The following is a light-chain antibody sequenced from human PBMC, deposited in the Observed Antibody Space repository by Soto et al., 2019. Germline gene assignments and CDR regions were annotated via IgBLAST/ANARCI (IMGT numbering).Light chain of an antibody. J-gene: IGKJ3*01. V-gene: IGKV1-27*01. CDR1: QGISNY. CDR2: AAT. CDR3: QKYNFDPGT. Sequence: DIQLTQSPSSLSASVGDRVTITCRASQGISNYLAWYQQKPGKVPKLLIYAATTLQSGVPSRFSGSGSGTEFTLTITSLQPEDVATYYCQKYNFDPGTFGPGTKVDIK.